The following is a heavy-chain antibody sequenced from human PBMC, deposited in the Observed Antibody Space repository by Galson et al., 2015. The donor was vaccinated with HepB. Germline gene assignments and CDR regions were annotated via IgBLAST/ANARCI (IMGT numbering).Heavy chain of an antibody. CDR3: ARDTAKLGRDNYYGMDV. D-gene: IGHD7-27*01. CDR2: IWYDGSNK. CDR1: GFTFSSYG. Sequence: SLRLSCAASGFTFSSYGMHWVRQAPGKGLEWVAVIWYDGSNKYYADSVKGRFTISRDNSKNTLYLQMNSLRAEDTAVYYCARDTAKLGRDNYYGMDVWGQGTTVTVSS. J-gene: IGHJ6*02. V-gene: IGHV3-33*01.